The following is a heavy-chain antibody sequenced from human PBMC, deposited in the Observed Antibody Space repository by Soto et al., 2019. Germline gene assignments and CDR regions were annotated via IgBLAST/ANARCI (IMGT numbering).Heavy chain of an antibody. CDR3: ATVYGNYYGSGSYSY. D-gene: IGHD3-10*01. CDR2: FDPEDGET. J-gene: IGHJ4*02. Sequence: ASVKVSCKVSGYTLTELSMHWVRQAPGKGLERMGGFDPEDGETIYAQKFQGRVTMTEDTSTDTAYMELSSLRSEDTAVYYCATVYGNYYGSGSYSYWGQGTLVTVSS. V-gene: IGHV1-24*01. CDR1: GYTLTELS.